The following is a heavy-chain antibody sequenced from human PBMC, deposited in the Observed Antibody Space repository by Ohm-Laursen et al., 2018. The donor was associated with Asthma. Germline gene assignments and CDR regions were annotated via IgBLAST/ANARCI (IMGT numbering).Heavy chain of an antibody. Sequence: ASVKVSCKASGYTFTGYYMHWVRQAPGQGLEWMGRINPNSGGTNYAQKFQGRVTMTRDTSISTAYMELSRLRSDDTAVYYCAREGNDILTGYYYYYGMDVWGQGTTVTVSS. CDR2: INPNSGGT. D-gene: IGHD3-9*01. V-gene: IGHV1-2*06. J-gene: IGHJ6*02. CDR1: GYTFTGYY. CDR3: AREGNDILTGYYYYYGMDV.